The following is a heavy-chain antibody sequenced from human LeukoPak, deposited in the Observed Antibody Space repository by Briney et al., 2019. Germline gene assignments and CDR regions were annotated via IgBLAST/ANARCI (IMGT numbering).Heavy chain of an antibody. D-gene: IGHD4-23*01. V-gene: IGHV4-4*07. CDR1: GCTFSNYD. CDR3: TRDRGDYGGPDY. Sequence: AETLTLTCTVSGCTFSNYDWTWVRQTAGKGLEWIARINARDSTNYNPSLKSPVTISADTSKNQFSLKLTSVTVADTAVYYCTRDRGDYGGPDYWGRGTLVTLSS. J-gene: IGHJ4*02. CDR2: INARDST.